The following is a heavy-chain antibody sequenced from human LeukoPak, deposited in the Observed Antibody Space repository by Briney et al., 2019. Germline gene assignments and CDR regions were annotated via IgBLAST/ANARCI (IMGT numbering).Heavy chain of an antibody. V-gene: IGHV4-39*02. Sequence: KPSETLSLTCTVSGDSIISRTHYWGWIRQPPGKGLEWIGSIYHSGSTYYNSSLKSRVTISVDTSKNQFSLKLTSVTATDTAVYYCAREFGGFDPWGQGTLVTVSS. D-gene: IGHD3-16*01. CDR3: AREFGGFDP. J-gene: IGHJ5*02. CDR2: IYHSGST. CDR1: GDSIISRTHY.